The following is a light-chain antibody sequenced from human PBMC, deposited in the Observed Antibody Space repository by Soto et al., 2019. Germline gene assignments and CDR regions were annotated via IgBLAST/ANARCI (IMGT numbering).Light chain of an antibody. Sequence: QSVLTQPPSVSGAPGQGVTISCTGSSSNIGAGYDVHWYRQLPGTAPRLLIYRNTNRPSGVPDRFFGSKSGTSASLAITGLQDEDEADYYCHSYDSSLRGVVFGGGTKLTVL. CDR2: RNT. J-gene: IGLJ2*01. CDR1: SSNIGAGYD. V-gene: IGLV1-40*01. CDR3: HSYDSSLRGVV.